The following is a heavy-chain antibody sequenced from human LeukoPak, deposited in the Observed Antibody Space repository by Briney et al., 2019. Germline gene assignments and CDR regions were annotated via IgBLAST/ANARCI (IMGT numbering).Heavy chain of an antibody. D-gene: IGHD3-22*01. CDR3: ARGAYYYDSSGYLDY. V-gene: IGHV3-21*01. J-gene: IGHJ4*02. CDR2: ISSSSSYI. Sequence: GGSLRLSCAASGFTFSSYSMNWVRQAPGKGLEWVSSISSSSSYIYYADSVEGRFTISRDNAKNSLYLQMNSLRAEDTAVYYCARGAYYYDSSGYLDYWGQGTLVTVSS. CDR1: GFTFSSYS.